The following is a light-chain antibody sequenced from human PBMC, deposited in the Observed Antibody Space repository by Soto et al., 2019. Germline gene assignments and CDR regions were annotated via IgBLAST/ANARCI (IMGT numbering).Light chain of an antibody. CDR2: GAS. CDR1: QGISNF. CDR3: QQYDTYPVT. J-gene: IGKJ4*01. V-gene: IGKV1-16*02. Sequence: DIQMTQSPSSLSASIGDRVTITCRASQGISNFLGWFQQKPGKAPKSLIYGASRLQSGVPSKFSGSGSGTDFTLTIDSLQPEDFAIYYCQQYDTYPVTFGGGTKVEIK.